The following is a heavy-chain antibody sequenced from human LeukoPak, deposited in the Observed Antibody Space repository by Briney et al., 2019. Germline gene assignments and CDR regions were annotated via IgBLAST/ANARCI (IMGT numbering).Heavy chain of an antibody. CDR2: IYHSGNT. D-gene: IGHD2-15*01. V-gene: IGHV4-4*02. CDR3: ARGPRHYCSGGSCYGYYYYYYYMDV. J-gene: IGHJ6*03. Sequence: SGTLSLTCAVSGGSISSSNWWSWVRQPPGKGLEWIGEIYHSGNTSYNPSLKSRVTISVDTSKNQFSLKLSSVTAADTAVYYCARGPRHYCSGGSCYGYYYYYYYMDVWGKGTTVTVSS. CDR1: GGSISSSNW.